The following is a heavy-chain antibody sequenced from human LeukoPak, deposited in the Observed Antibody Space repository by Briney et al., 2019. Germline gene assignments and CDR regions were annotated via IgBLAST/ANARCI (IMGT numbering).Heavy chain of an antibody. CDR2: ISAYHGNT. J-gene: IGHJ1*01. CDR1: GYTFTSYG. D-gene: IGHD3-22*01. V-gene: IGHV1-18*01. Sequence: ASVKVSCKASGYTFTSYGITWVRQASGQGLEWMGWISAYHGNTNYAQKLQGRVTMTTDTSTSTAFMELRSLRSDDTAVYYCARTPYCEGAEYFQHWGQGTLVTVSS. CDR3: ARTPYCEGAEYFQH.